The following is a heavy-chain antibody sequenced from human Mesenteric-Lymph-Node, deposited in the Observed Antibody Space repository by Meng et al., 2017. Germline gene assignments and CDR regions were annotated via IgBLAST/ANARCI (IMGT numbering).Heavy chain of an antibody. J-gene: IGHJ6*02. Sequence: ASVKVSCKASGYTFTGYYMHWVRQAPGQGLEWMGRINPNSGGTNYAQKFQGRVTMTRDTSISTAYMELSRLRSDDTAVYYCARDHSSSWTYIEYYGMDVWGQGTTVTVSS. V-gene: IGHV1-2*06. CDR2: INPNSGGT. CDR3: ARDHSSSWTYIEYYGMDV. D-gene: IGHD6-13*01. CDR1: GYTFTGYY.